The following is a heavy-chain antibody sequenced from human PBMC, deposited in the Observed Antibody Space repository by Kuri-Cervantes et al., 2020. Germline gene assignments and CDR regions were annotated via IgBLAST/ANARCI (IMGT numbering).Heavy chain of an antibody. V-gene: IGHV3-21*01. CDR1: GFTFSSYS. J-gene: IGHJ4*02. D-gene: IGHD6-19*01. CDR2: ISSSSSYI. Sequence: GESLKISCAASGFTFSSYSMNWVRQAPGKGLEWVSSISSSSSYIYYADSVKGRFTISRDNAKNSLYLQINGLRAEDTAVYFCARVSVPGKQAFDFWGQGVLVTVSS. CDR3: ARVSVPGKQAFDF.